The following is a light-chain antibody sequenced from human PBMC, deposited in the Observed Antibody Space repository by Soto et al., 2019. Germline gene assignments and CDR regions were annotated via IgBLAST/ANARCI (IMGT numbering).Light chain of an antibody. V-gene: IGKV3-11*01. CDR2: DAS. CDR3: QQRSNWPIT. CDR1: QSISNY. Sequence: ELVFTQSPATLSLSPGARATLSCRASQSISNYLAWYQQKPGQAPRLLIYDASNRATGIPARFSGSGSGTDLTITISSLEPEDFEVYDGQQRSNWPITFGQGTRLEIK. J-gene: IGKJ5*01.